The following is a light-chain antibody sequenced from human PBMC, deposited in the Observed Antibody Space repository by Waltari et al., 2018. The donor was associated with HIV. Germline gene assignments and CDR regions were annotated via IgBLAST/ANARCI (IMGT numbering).Light chain of an antibody. CDR3: QSYDSNLSGV. CDR2: GNS. J-gene: IGLJ2*01. CDR1: SSNIGAGYD. V-gene: IGLV1-40*01. Sequence: QSVLTQPPSVSGAPGQRVTISCTGSSSNIGAGYDVHWYQQFPGTAPKLLIYGNSNRPSVVPDRFSGSKSGTSASLAITGLQAEDEADYYCQSYDSNLSGVFGGGTKLTVL.